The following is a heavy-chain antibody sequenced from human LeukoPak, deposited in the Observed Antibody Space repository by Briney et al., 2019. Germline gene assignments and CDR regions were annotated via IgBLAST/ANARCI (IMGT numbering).Heavy chain of an antibody. CDR1: GGSFSDYY. CDR3: ARGVYPGCSGDRCVTIKNWSDP. Sequence: PSETLSLTCSVYGGSFSDYYWSWIRQSPGKGLEWIGEIHHSGSTFYTPSLRGRVTMSVDTSKKQFSLKVISVTAADTAIYYCARGVYPGCSGDRCVTIKNWSDPWGQGTLVTVSS. D-gene: IGHD2-15*01. V-gene: IGHV4-34*01. J-gene: IGHJ5*02. CDR2: IHHSGST.